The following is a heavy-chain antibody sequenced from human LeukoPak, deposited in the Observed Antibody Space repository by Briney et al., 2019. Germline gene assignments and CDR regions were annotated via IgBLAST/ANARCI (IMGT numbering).Heavy chain of an antibody. D-gene: IGHD3-22*01. V-gene: IGHV3-23*01. CDR1: GFTFSSYA. Sequence: GGSLRLSCAASGFTFSSYAMSWVRQAPGKGLEWVSAISGSGGSTYYADSVRGRFTISRDNSKNTLYLQMNSLRAEDTAVYYCAKDKARYYDSSGYYCDYWGQGTLVTVSS. J-gene: IGHJ4*02. CDR2: ISGSGGST. CDR3: AKDKARYYDSSGYYCDY.